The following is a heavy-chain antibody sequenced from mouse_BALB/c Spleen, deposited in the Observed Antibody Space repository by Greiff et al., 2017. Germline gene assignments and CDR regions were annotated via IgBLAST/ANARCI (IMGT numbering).Heavy chain of an antibody. CDR3: ARERELLRAWFAY. Sequence: EVQLQESGPGLVKPSQSLSLTCSVTGYSITSGYYWNWIRQFPGNQLEWMGYISYDGSNNYNPSLKNRISITRDTSKNQFFLKLNSVTTEDTATYYCARERELLRAWFAYWGQGTLVTVSA. CDR2: ISYDGSN. CDR1: GYSITSGYY. D-gene: IGHD1-1*01. V-gene: IGHV3-6*02. J-gene: IGHJ3*01.